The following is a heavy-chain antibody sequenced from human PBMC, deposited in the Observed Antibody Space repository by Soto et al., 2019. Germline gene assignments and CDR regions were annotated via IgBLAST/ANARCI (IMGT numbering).Heavy chain of an antibody. D-gene: IGHD2-21*02. J-gene: IGHJ4*02. Sequence: QVQLVESGGGVVQPGRSLRLSCAVSGFIFSTYGMHWVRQAPGKGLEWVAVIWYDGSNRYYADSVKGRFTISRDNSKNTRYLEMNSLRAEDTAVYYCARGPHVVVVTAPDYWGQGTLVTVSS. V-gene: IGHV3-33*01. CDR3: ARGPHVVVVTAPDY. CDR1: GFIFSTYG. CDR2: IWYDGSNR.